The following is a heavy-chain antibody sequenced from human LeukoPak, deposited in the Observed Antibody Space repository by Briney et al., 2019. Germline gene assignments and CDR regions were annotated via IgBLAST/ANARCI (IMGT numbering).Heavy chain of an antibody. Sequence: GGSLRLSCTVSGFTVSSNSMSWVRQAPEKGLEWVSFIYSDNTHYSDSVKGRFTISRDNSKSTLYLQTNSLRAEDTAVYYCAKMHRAYYDILTGYPCWGQGTLVTVSS. CDR2: IYSDNT. CDR1: GFTVSSNS. D-gene: IGHD3-9*01. CDR3: AKMHRAYYDILTGYPC. V-gene: IGHV3-53*01. J-gene: IGHJ4*02.